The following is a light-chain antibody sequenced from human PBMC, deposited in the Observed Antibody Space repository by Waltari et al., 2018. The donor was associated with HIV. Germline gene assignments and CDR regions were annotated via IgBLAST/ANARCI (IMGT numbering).Light chain of an antibody. CDR3: QQYGSSLWT. J-gene: IGKJ1*01. CDR1: QSVSSSY. V-gene: IGKV3-20*01. CDR2: GAS. Sequence: EIVLTQSPGTLSLSPGERATLSCRVSQSVSSSYLAWYQQKPGQAPRPLIYGASSRATGIPDRFGGSGSGTDFTLTISRLEPEDFAVYYCQQYGSSLWTFGQGTKVEIK.